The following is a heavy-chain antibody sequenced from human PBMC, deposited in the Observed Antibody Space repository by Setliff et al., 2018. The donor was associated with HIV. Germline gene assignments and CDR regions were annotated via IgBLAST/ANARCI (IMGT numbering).Heavy chain of an antibody. CDR3: ARLSYCGGDCYSTGASDI. V-gene: IGHV1-69*13. Sequence: SVKVSCKASGYTFTGYYMHWVRQAPGQGLEWMGGIIPFFGTVKYPLKFQGRITITADESTSTAYMELISLTSEDTAVYYCARLSYCGGDCYSTGASDIWGQGTMVTVSS. D-gene: IGHD2-21*01. J-gene: IGHJ3*02. CDR1: GYTFTGYY. CDR2: IIPFFGTV.